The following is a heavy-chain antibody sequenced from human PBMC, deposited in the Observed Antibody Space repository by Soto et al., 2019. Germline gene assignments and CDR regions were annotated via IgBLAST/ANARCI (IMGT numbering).Heavy chain of an antibody. CDR2: TYYRSKWYN. Sequence: QTLSLTCAISGDSVSXNXXAWNWIRQSPSRGLEWLGRTYYRSKWYNDYAVSVKSRITINPDTSKNQFSLQLNSVTPEDTAVYYCAREVQDIVVVVAATGPVADAFDIWGQGTMVTVSS. V-gene: IGHV6-1*01. D-gene: IGHD2-15*01. CDR1: GDSVSXNXXA. CDR3: AREVQDIVVVVAATGPVADAFDI. J-gene: IGHJ3*02.